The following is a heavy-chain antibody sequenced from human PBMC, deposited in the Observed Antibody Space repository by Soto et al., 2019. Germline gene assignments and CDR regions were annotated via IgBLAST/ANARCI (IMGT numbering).Heavy chain of an antibody. D-gene: IGHD3-22*01. CDR3: ARGWPTMIVVAPDAFDI. CDR1: GGSFSGYY. Sequence: SETLSLTCAVYGGSFSGYYWSWIRQPPGKGLEWIGEINHSGSTNYNPSLKSRVTISVDTSKNQFSLKLSSVTAADTAVYYCARGWPTMIVVAPDAFDIWGQGTMVTVSS. V-gene: IGHV4-34*01. J-gene: IGHJ3*02. CDR2: INHSGST.